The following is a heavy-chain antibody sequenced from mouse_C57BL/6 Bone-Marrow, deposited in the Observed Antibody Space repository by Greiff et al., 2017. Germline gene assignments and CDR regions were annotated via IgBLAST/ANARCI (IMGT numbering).Heavy chain of an antibody. Sequence: EVQLVESGPELVKPGASVTISCKASGYSFTDYNMNWVKQSNGKSLEWIGVINPNYGTTSYNQKFKGKATLTVDQSSSTAYMQLNSLTSEDSAVYYCASDYYGSSYETWFAYWGQGTLVTVSA. CDR3: ASDYYGSSYETWFAY. CDR1: GYSFTDYN. V-gene: IGHV1-39*01. CDR2: INPNYGTT. D-gene: IGHD1-1*01. J-gene: IGHJ3*01.